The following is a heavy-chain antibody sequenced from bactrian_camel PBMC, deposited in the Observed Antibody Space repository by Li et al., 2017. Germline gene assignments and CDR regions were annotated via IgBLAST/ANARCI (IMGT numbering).Heavy chain of an antibody. CDR1: GDTYTYRTFA. CDR2: VDSDGTT. Sequence: HVQLVESGGGSVQAGGSLRLSCAASGDTYTYRTFAMGWFRQAPGKKREGVAGVDSDGTTTYADSVKGRFTISKDVAKKTLYLQMNSLKPEDTSMYYCAADPTLGYYS. V-gene: IGHV3S53*01. D-gene: IGHD2*01.